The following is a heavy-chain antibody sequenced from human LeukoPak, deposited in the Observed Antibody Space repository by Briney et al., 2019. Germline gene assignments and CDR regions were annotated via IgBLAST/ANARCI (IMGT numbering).Heavy chain of an antibody. CDR1: GYTFTGYY. V-gene: IGHV1-2*02. CDR2: INPNSGGT. CDR3: ARVNYYDSIGYSFDY. J-gene: IGHJ4*02. Sequence: ASVKVSCKASGYTFTGYYMHWVRQAPGQGLEWMGWINPNSGGTNYAQKFQGRVTMTRDTSISTAYMELSRLRSDDTAVYYCARVNYYDSIGYSFDYWGQGTLVTVSS. D-gene: IGHD3-22*01.